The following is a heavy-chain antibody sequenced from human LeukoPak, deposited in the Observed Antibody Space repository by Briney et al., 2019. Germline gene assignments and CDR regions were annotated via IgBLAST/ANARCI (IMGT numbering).Heavy chain of an antibody. J-gene: IGHJ4*02. Sequence: GGSLRLSCAASGFTFSSYSMNWVRQAPGKGLEWVSSISSSSSYIYYADSVKGRFTISRDNSKNTLYLQMNSLRAEDTAVYYCARALEQWLVRGLDYWGQGTLVTVSS. V-gene: IGHV3-21*01. D-gene: IGHD6-19*01. CDR2: ISSSSSYI. CDR1: GFTFSSYS. CDR3: ARALEQWLVRGLDY.